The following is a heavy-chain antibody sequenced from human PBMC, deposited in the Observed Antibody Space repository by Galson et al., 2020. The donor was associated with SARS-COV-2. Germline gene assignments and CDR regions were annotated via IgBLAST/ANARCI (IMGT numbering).Heavy chain of an antibody. Sequence: SQTLSLTCAISGDSVSSNSAAWNWIRQSPSRGLEWLGRTYYRSKWYNDYAVSVKSRITINPDTSKNQFSLQLNSVTPEDTAVYYCAYGSTRPYYYYYGMDVWGQGTTVTVSS. J-gene: IGHJ6*02. CDR1: GDSVSSNSAA. CDR3: AYGSTRPYYYYYGMDV. D-gene: IGHD3-10*01. CDR2: TYYRSKWYN. V-gene: IGHV6-1*01.